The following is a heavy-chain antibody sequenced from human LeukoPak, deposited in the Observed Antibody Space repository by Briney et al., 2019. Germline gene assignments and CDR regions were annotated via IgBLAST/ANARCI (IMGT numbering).Heavy chain of an antibody. J-gene: IGHJ4*02. CDR1: GGSISSSSYY. CDR3: AREAGKGDFDY. Sequence: SETLSLTCTVSGGSISSSSYYWGWIRQPPGKGLEWIGSIYYSGSTYYNPSLKSRVTISVDTSKNQFSLKLSSVTAADTAVYYCAREAGKGDFDYWGQGTLVTVSS. V-gene: IGHV4-39*07. CDR2: IYYSGST.